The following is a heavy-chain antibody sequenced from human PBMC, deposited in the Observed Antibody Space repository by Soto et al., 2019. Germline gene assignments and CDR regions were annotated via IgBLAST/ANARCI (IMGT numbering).Heavy chain of an antibody. Sequence: SLRLPCAAPGFTFSSHAMSWVRQAPGKGLEWVSAISGSGGSTYYADSVKGRFTISKDNSKNTLYLQMSSLRAEDTAVYYCSKGLMLRAYYYGMDVWGQGTTVTVSS. J-gene: IGHJ6*02. CDR2: ISGSGGST. D-gene: IGHD2-8*01. V-gene: IGHV3-23*01. CDR1: GFTFSSHA. CDR3: SKGLMLRAYYYGMDV.